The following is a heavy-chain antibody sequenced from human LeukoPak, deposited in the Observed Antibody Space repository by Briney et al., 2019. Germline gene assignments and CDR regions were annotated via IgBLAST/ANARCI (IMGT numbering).Heavy chain of an antibody. J-gene: IGHJ6*02. CDR3: ARGYGYNRQRGYYYGMDV. V-gene: IGHV4-59*01. CDR1: GGSISSYY. Sequence: SETLSLTCTVSGGSISSYYWSWIRQPPGKGLEWIGYINYSGSTNYNPSLKSRVTISVDTSKNQFSLKLSSVTAADTAVYYCARGYGYNRQRGYYYGMDVWGQGTTVTVSS. CDR2: INYSGST. D-gene: IGHD6-25*01.